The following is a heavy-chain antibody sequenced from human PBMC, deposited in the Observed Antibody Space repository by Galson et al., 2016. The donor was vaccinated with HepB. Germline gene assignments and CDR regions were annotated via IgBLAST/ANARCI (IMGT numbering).Heavy chain of an antibody. CDR3: AKESGYSDRYPYYYGMDV. V-gene: IGHV3-23*01. D-gene: IGHD2-21*02. CDR1: GFTFSNYA. Sequence: SLRLSCAASGFTFSNYAMNWVRQAPGKGLEWVSVISGSTYYADSVRGRFTISRDNSKNTLYLQMNSLRVEDTAVYYCAKESGYSDRYPYYYGMDVWGQGTTVTVS. J-gene: IGHJ6*02. CDR2: ISGST.